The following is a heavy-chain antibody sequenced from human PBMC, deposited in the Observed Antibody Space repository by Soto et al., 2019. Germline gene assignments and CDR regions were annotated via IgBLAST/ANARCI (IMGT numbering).Heavy chain of an antibody. CDR2: IIPIFGTA. CDR1: GGTFSSYA. Sequence: ASVKVSCKASGGTFSSYAISWVRQAPGQGLEWMGGIIPIFGTANYAQKFQGRVTITADESTSTAYMELSSLRSEDTAVYYCASLPAVAGNIDFDYWGQGTLVTVSS. CDR3: ASLPAVAGNIDFDY. J-gene: IGHJ4*02. D-gene: IGHD6-19*01. V-gene: IGHV1-69*13.